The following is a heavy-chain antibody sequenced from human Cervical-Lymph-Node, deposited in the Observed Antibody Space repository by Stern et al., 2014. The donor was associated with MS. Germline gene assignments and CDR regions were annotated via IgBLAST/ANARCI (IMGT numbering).Heavy chain of an antibody. V-gene: IGHV1-58*01. CDR2: IGVGSDNP. CDR3: AAEPTSIAAADQFDY. D-gene: IGHD6-13*01. J-gene: IGHJ4*02. Sequence: VQLGESGPEVKNPGTSVTVSCKASGFTFTSSAVQWVRQARGQRLELIGWIGVGSDNPNDAQKVQERVTITRDMSTSTAYMELSSLRSEDTAVYYCAAEPTSIAAADQFDYWGQGTLVTVSS. CDR1: GFTFTSSA.